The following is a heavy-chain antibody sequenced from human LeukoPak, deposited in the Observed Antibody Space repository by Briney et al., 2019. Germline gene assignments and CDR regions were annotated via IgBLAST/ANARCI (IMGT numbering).Heavy chain of an antibody. CDR1: GFAFSNYT. D-gene: IGHD3-16*01. Sequence: GGSLRLSCAASGFAFSNYTMKWVRQAPGQGLEWVASISGRSANIFYGDSVKGRFTISRDNAKSSLFLHMSSLRVDDTAVYYCAYVEGGLEGFFDYWGQGALVSVSS. CDR2: ISGRSANI. V-gene: IGHV3-21*01. CDR3: AYVEGGLEGFFDY. J-gene: IGHJ4*02.